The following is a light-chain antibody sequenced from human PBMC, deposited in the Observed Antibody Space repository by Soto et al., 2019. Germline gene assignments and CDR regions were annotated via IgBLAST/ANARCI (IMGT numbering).Light chain of an antibody. CDR3: QQYNTYSAT. CDR2: EAS. CDR1: QSIGYW. Sequence: DIQMTQSPSTLSASVGDRVTITCRASQSIGYWLAWYQQKPGEAPKVLIYEASNLQSGVPSRFSGSGSETEFSLTISSLQPDDFATYYCQQYNTYSATFGPGTKVEIK. V-gene: IGKV1-5*03. J-gene: IGKJ1*01.